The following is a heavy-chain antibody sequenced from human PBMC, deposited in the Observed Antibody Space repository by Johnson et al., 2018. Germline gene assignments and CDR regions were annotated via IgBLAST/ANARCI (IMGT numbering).Heavy chain of an antibody. V-gene: IGHV4-39*01. CDR3: ARHVMYYGMDV. CDR2: FKYRGGA. Sequence: QVQLVQSGPGLVKPSETLSLTCSVSGGSISSSSYYWAWIRQPPGKGLAWIGSFKYRGGAYYDPSLQRRVPISLDVPRNQFSLKLSSVTAADTAVYFCARHVMYYGMDVWGQGATVTVSS. D-gene: IGHD2/OR15-2a*01. J-gene: IGHJ6*02. CDR1: GGSISSSSYY.